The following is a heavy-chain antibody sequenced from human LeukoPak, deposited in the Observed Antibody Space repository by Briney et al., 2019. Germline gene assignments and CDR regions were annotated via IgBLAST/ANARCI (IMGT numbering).Heavy chain of an antibody. V-gene: IGHV3-23*01. CDR1: GFTFSSYA. CDR3: ATGRTIVVVPAAMPDY. D-gene: IGHD2-2*01. CDR2: ISGSGGST. J-gene: IGHJ4*02. Sequence: GVSPRLSCAASGFTFSSYAMSWVRQDPGKGLEWVSAISGSGGSTYYADSGKGRFTISRDNSKNTLYLQMNSLRAEDTAVYYCATGRTIVVVPAAMPDYWGQGTLVTVSS.